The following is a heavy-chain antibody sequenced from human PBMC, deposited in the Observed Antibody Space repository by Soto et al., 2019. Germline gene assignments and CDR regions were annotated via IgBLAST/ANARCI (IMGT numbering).Heavy chain of an antibody. V-gene: IGHV3-23*01. D-gene: IGHD6-13*01. J-gene: IGHJ6*03. CDR3: AKSLNRDYSSSWYYYYYYMDV. CDR1: GFTFSSYA. Sequence: GGSLRLSCAASGFTFSSYAMSWVRQAPGKGLEWVSAISGSGGSTYYADSVKGRFTISRDNSKNTLYLQMNSLRAEDTAVYYCAKSLNRDYSSSWYYYYYYMDVWGKGTTVTVSS. CDR2: ISGSGGST.